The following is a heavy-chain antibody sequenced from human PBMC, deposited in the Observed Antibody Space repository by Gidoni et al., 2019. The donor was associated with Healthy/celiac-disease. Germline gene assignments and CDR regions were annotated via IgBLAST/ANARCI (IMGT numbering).Heavy chain of an antibody. CDR2: IKQDGSEK. Sequence: EVQLVESGGGLVQPGGSLRLSCAASGFTFSSYWMSWVRQAPGKGLEWVANIKQDGSEKYYVDSVKGRVTISRDNAKNSLYLQMNSLRAEDTAVYYCARDGAAGYYYMDVWGKGTTVTVSS. CDR3: ARDGAAGYYYMDV. D-gene: IGHD6-13*01. CDR1: GFTFSSYW. V-gene: IGHV3-7*01. J-gene: IGHJ6*03.